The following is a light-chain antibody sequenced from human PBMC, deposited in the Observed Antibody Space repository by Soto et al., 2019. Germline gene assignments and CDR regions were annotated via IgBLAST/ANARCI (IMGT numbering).Light chain of an antibody. CDR1: SSDVGGYNY. Sequence: QSALTQPRSVSGSPGQSVTISCTGNSSDVGGYNYVSWYQQHPGKAPKLMIYDVSKRPSGVPDRFSGSKSGNTASLTISGLQAEDEADYYCCSYAGRGYVLGTGTKVTVL. V-gene: IGLV2-11*01. CDR3: CSYAGRGYV. CDR2: DVS. J-gene: IGLJ1*01.